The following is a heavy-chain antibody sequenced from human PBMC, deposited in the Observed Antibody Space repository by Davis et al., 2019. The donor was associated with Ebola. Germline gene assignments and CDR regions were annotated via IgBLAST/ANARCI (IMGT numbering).Heavy chain of an antibody. V-gene: IGHV4-38-2*02. Sequence: SETLSLTCTVSNYSFSSGSHWGWIRQPPGKGLEWIGTIYDSGTPDYNPSLKSRATISLDTSKNQFSLKLSSVTATDTAVYYCAKFNAWGYSWFDPWGQGTLVTVSS. CDR2: IYDSGTP. CDR3: AKFNAWGYSWFDP. J-gene: IGHJ5*02. CDR1: NYSFSSGSH. D-gene: IGHD3-16*02.